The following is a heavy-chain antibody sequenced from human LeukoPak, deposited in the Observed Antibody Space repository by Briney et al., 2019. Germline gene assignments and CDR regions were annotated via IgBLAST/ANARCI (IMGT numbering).Heavy chain of an antibody. D-gene: IGHD6-19*01. V-gene: IGHV3-21*01. J-gene: IGHJ3*02. Sequence: KPGGSLRLSCAASGFTFSSYSMTWVRQAPGKGLEWVSSISSSSSYIYYADSVKGRFTISRDNAKNSLYPQMNSLRAEDTAVYYCAREGTQWLERWSAFDIWGQGTMVTVSS. CDR2: ISSSSSYI. CDR1: GFTFSSYS. CDR3: AREGTQWLERWSAFDI.